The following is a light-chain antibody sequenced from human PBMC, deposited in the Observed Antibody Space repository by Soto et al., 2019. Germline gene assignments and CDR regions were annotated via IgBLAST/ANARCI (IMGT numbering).Light chain of an antibody. CDR1: QGISSA. V-gene: IGKV1-13*02. CDR2: DAS. CDR3: QQFNSYPAVAYT. Sequence: ALQLTQSPSSLSASVGDRVTITCRASQGISSALAWYQQKPGKAPKLLIYDASSLESGVPSRFSGSGSGTDFTLTISSLQPEDFATYYCQQFNSYPAVAYTFGQGTKLEIK. J-gene: IGKJ2*01.